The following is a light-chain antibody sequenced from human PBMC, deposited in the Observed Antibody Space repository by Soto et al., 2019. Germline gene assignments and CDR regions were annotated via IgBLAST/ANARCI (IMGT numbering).Light chain of an antibody. CDR3: QQYGSSPYT. J-gene: IGKJ2*01. Sequence: EIVLTQSPATLSLSPGERATLSCGASQSVSSLYLAWYQQTPGLAPRLLIYDASSRATGIPDRFSGSGSGTDFTLTISRLEPEDFAVYYCQQYGSSPYTFGQGTKLEIK. CDR1: QSVSSLY. CDR2: DAS. V-gene: IGKV3D-20*01.